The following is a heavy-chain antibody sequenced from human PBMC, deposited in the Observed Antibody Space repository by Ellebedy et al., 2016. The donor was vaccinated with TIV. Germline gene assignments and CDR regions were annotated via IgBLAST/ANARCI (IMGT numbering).Heavy chain of an antibody. CDR3: ARDRVYSYGEDYFDY. Sequence: AASVKVSCKASGYTFTGYYMHWVRQAPRQGLEWMGWINPNSGGTNYAQKFQGRVTMTRDTSISTAYMELSRLRSDDTAVYYCARDRVYSYGEDYFDYWGQGTLVTVSS. D-gene: IGHD5-18*01. CDR1: GYTFTGYY. V-gene: IGHV1-2*02. CDR2: INPNSGGT. J-gene: IGHJ4*02.